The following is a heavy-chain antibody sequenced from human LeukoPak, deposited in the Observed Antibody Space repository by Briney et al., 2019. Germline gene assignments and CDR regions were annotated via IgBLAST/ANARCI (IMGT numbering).Heavy chain of an antibody. CDR2: ISGSGGCT. CDR1: GFTFSSYA. J-gene: IGHJ4*02. Sequence: GGSLRLSCAASGFTFSSYAMSWVRQAPGKGLEWVSAISGSGGCTYYADSVKGRFTISRDNSKNTLYLRMNSLRAEDTAVYYCAKGLDFWSGYQGYWGQGTLVTVSS. D-gene: IGHD3-3*01. V-gene: IGHV3-23*01. CDR3: AKGLDFWSGYQGY.